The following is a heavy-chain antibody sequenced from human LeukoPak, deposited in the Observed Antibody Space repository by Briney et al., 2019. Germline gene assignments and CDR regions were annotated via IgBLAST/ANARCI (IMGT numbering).Heavy chain of an antibody. D-gene: IGHD2-2*02. CDR3: ARGGCSSTSCYKTYHYYYYYYTDV. CDR1: GGTFSSYA. CDR2: IIPIFGTA. J-gene: IGHJ6*03. V-gene: IGHV1-69*13. Sequence: ASVKVSCKASGGTFSSYAISWVRQAPGQGLEWMGGIIPIFGTANYAQKFQGRVTITADESTSTAYMELSSLRSEDTAVYYCARGGCSSTSCYKTYHYYYYYYTDVWGKGTTVTVSS.